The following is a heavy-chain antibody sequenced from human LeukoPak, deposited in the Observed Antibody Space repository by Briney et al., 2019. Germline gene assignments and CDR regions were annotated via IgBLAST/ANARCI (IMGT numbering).Heavy chain of an antibody. CDR1: GYTFTGYY. D-gene: IGHD3-16*02. CDR3: ARGATRLRLGELSLKFDY. J-gene: IGHJ4*02. Sequence: GASVKVSCKAPGYTFTGYYMHWVRQAPGQGLERMGWINPNSGGTNCAQKFQGRVTMTRDTSISTAYMELSRLRSDDTAVYYCARGATRLRLGELSLKFDYWGQGTLVTVSS. V-gene: IGHV1-2*02. CDR2: INPNSGGT.